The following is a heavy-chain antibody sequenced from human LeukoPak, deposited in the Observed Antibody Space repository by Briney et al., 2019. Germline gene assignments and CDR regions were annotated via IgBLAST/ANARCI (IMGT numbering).Heavy chain of an antibody. V-gene: IGHV3-11*04. J-gene: IGHJ4*02. CDR1: GFTFSVYY. D-gene: IGHD6-19*01. CDR2: ISSSGSTI. CDR3: ARDVWTGVAVSDY. Sequence: GGSLRLSCAASGFTFSVYYMSWIRQAPGKGVEWVSYISSSGSTIYYADSVKGRFTISRDNAKTSVYLQLNSLRADDTAVYYCARDVWTGVAVSDYWGQGTLVTVSS.